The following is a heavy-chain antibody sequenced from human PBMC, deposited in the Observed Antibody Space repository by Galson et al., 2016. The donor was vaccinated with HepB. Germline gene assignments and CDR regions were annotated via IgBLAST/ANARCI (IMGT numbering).Heavy chain of an antibody. CDR1: GGTFSSYV. CDR3: ARGHSSSITLFRGVVTADEGFDY. CDR2: IIPLLDIA. Sequence: SVKVSCKASGGTFSSYVLSWVRQAPGQGLEWMGRIIPLLDIANYAQKFQGRVTITADKSSSTAYMELRSLRSEDTAVYFCARGHSSSITLFRGVVTADEGFDYWGQGTLVTVSS. D-gene: IGHD3-10*01. J-gene: IGHJ4*02. V-gene: IGHV1-69*04.